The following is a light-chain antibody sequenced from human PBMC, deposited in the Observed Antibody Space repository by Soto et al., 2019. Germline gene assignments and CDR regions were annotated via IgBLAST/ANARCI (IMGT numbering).Light chain of an antibody. J-gene: IGLJ1*01. Sequence: SVLTQPPSASGSPGQSVTISCTGTSSDVGGYNYVSWYQQHPGKAPKLMIYEVSKRPSGVPDRFSGSKSGNTASLTVSGLQAEDEAGYYCSSYAGSNNFGVFGTGTKVTVL. V-gene: IGLV2-8*01. CDR3: SSYAGSNNFGV. CDR2: EVS. CDR1: SSDVGGYNY.